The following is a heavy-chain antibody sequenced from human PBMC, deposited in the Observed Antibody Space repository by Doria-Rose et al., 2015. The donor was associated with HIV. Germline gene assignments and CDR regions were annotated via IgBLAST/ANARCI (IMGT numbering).Heavy chain of an antibody. Sequence: VQLVQSGGGLVRPGGSLRLSCATSGFTFSSHRIHWVRQAPGQRLEWVSSISSTSAYINYADSVRGRFTISRDNARNSLYLQMDSLRAEDTAIYYCATGVTLDYWGQGTLVTVSS. V-gene: IGHV3-21*01. D-gene: IGHD3-10*01. CDR1: GFTFSSHR. CDR3: ATGVTLDY. CDR2: ISSTSAYI. J-gene: IGHJ4*02.